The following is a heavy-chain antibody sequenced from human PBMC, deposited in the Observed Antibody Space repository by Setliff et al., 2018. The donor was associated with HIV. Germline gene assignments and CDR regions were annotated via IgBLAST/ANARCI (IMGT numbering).Heavy chain of an antibody. J-gene: IGHJ4*02. CDR3: TTLYTYGSY. CDR2: IKTNAAGGTT. V-gene: IGHV3-15*01. CDR1: GFTFSSAW. Sequence: GGSLRLSCAVSGFTFSSAWMSWVRQAPGKGLEWVGRIKTNAAGGTTDYAAPVSGRFTISRDDSKNTLYLQLNSLKTEDTAVYYCTTLYTYGSYWGQGTLVTVSS. D-gene: IGHD3-10*01.